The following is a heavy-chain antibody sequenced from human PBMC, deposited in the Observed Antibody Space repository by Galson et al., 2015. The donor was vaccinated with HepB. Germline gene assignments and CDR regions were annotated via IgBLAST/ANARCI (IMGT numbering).Heavy chain of an antibody. V-gene: IGHV3-23*01. J-gene: IGHJ4*02. CDR3: ETYFYDSSGYYYADPFDY. Sequence: SLRLSCAASGFTFSSFAMSWVRQAPGKGLEWVSGISSSGGSTYYADSVKGRFTISRDNSKNTLYLQMNSLRAEDTAVYYCETYFYDSSGYYYADPFDYWGQGTLVTVSS. D-gene: IGHD3-22*01. CDR1: GFTFSSFA. CDR2: ISSSGGST.